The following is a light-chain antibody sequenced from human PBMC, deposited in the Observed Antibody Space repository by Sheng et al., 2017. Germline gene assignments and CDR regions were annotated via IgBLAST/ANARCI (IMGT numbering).Light chain of an antibody. V-gene: IGLV2-14*01. CDR3: SSYTSSSTLE. Sequence: QSALTQPASVSGSPGQSITISCTGTSSDVGRYSYVSWYQQHPGKAPKLMIYDVSNRPSGVSNRFSGSKSGNTASLTISGLQAEDEADYYCSSYTSSSTLEFGGGTKLTVL. CDR1: SSDVGRYSY. J-gene: IGLJ2*01. CDR2: DVS.